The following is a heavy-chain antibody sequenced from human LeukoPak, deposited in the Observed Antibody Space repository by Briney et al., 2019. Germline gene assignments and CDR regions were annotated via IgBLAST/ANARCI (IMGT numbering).Heavy chain of an antibody. CDR3: ATYCSSTSCYAYYGMDV. D-gene: IGHD2-2*01. V-gene: IGHV1-2*02. Sequence: GAPVKVSCKASGYTFTGYYMHWVRQAPGQGLEWMGWINPNSGGTNYAQKFQGRVTMTRDTSISTAYMELSRLRSDDTAVYYCATYCSSTSCYAYYGMDVWGQGTTVTVSS. CDR1: GYTFTGYY. CDR2: INPNSGGT. J-gene: IGHJ6*02.